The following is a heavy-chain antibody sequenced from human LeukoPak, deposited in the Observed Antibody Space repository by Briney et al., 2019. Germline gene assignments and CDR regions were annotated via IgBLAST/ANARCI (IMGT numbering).Heavy chain of an antibody. V-gene: IGHV1-46*01. Sequence: ASVKVSCKASGYTFTSYYMHWVRQAPGQGLEWMGIINPSGGSTSYAQKFQGRVTMTRDTSISTAYMELSRLRSDDTAVYYCARDVGENNWNRPDRYYYYYYGMDVWGQGTTVTVSS. CDR3: ARDVGENNWNRPDRYYYYYYGMDV. CDR2: INPSGGST. CDR1: GYTFTSYY. D-gene: IGHD1-20*01. J-gene: IGHJ6*02.